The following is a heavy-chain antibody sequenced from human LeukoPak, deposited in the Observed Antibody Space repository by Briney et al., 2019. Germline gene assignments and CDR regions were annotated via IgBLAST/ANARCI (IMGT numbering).Heavy chain of an antibody. J-gene: IGHJ4*02. Sequence: SQTLSLTCTVSGGSISSGGYYWSWIRQHPGTGLEWIGYIYYSGSTNYNPSLKSRVTISVDTSKNQFSLKLSSVTAADTAVYYCARELPDIVVVPAAILGYYFDYWGQGTLVTVSS. CDR2: IYYSGST. D-gene: IGHD2-2*02. CDR3: ARELPDIVVVPAAILGYYFDY. CDR1: GGSISSGGYY. V-gene: IGHV4-31*03.